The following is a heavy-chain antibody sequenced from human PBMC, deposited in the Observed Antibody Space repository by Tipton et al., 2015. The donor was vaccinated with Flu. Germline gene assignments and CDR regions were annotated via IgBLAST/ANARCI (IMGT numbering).Heavy chain of an antibody. V-gene: IGHV3-13*01. D-gene: IGHD6-13*01. CDR1: GFTFSTYG. CDR2: IGSSGDT. Sequence: GSLRLSCEASGFTFSTYGMHWVRQVTGKGLEWVSSIGSSGDTYYAGSVKGRFTISRENGKNSLYLQMNSLRAGDTAVYYCTRGPLPDSNWYNGLDVWGQGTTVTVFS. CDR3: TRGPLPDSNWYNGLDV. J-gene: IGHJ6*02.